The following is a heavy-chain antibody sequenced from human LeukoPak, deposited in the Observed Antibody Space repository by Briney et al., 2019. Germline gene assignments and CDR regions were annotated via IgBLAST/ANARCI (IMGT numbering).Heavy chain of an antibody. CDR3: ARGAYYYDSSGYYDY. V-gene: IGHV4-59*01. J-gene: IGHJ4*02. CDR1: GGSISSYY. CDR2: IYYSGST. Sequence: SETLSLTCTVSGGSISSYYWSWIRQPPGKGLEWIGYIYYSGSTNYNPSLKSRVTISVDTSKNQFSLKLSSVTAADTAVYYCARGAYYYDSSGYYDYWGQGTLVAVSS. D-gene: IGHD3-22*01.